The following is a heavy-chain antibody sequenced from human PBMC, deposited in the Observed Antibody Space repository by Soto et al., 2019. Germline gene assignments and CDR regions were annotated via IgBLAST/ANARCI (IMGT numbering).Heavy chain of an antibody. CDR1: GGSLSNYV. D-gene: IGHD1-26*01. J-gene: IGHJ4*02. V-gene: IGHV1-69*01. Sequence: QVQLVQYGAEVKKPGSSVKVSCKASGGSLSNYVITWVRQAPGQGLEYMGGIIPLAGTGNYAQKFQGRVTITADESTSTAYLELRSLRSEDTAVYYCAREGFSGSYYPIWGQGTLVTVSS. CDR3: AREGFSGSYYPI. CDR2: IIPLAGTG.